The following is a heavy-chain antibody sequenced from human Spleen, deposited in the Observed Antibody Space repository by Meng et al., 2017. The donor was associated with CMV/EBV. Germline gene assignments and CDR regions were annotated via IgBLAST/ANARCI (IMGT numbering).Heavy chain of an antibody. CDR2: ISYDGSKK. V-gene: IGHV3-30-3*01. J-gene: IGHJ4*02. CDR3: TRHYSQYGESN. Sequence: LSCAASGFSFSRHGIHWVRQAPGKGLECVAVISYDGSKKYYADSVKGRFTISRDNSKNTVFLQMNSLRAENTALYYCTRHYSQYGESNWGQGSLVTVSS. CDR1: GFSFSRHG. D-gene: IGHD3-10*01.